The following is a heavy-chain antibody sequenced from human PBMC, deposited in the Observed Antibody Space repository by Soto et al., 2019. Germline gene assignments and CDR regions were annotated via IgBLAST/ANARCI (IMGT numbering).Heavy chain of an antibody. CDR3: ARSYSSGWYYYYYGMDV. Sequence: ESGPTLVNPTQTLTLTCTFSGFSLSTSGMCASWIRQPPGKALEWLALIDWDDDKYYSTSLKTRLTISKDTSKNQVVLTMTNMDPVDTATYYCARSYSSGWYYYYYGMDVWGQGTTVTVS. V-gene: IGHV2-70*01. D-gene: IGHD6-19*01. CDR1: GFSLSTSGMC. CDR2: IDWDDDK. J-gene: IGHJ6*02.